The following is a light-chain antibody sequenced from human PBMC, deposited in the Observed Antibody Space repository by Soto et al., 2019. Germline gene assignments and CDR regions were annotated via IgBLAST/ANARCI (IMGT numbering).Light chain of an antibody. CDR3: QQYDTSRRT. J-gene: IGKJ1*01. CDR1: QSISSSY. V-gene: IGKV3-20*01. Sequence: EIVLTQSPGTLSLSPGERATLSCRASQSISSSYLAWYQQKPGQAPRLLVYGASSRAAGIPDRFSGSGSGTDFSLTISRLEPEDFAVYYCQQYDTSRRTFGQGTRWISN. CDR2: GAS.